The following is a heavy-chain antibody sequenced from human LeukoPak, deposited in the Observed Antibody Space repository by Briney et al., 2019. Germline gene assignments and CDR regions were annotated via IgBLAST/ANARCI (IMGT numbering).Heavy chain of an antibody. Sequence: ASVKVSCKVSGYTLTELSMHWVRQAPGKGLEWMGGFDPEDGETIYAQKFQGRVTMTEDTSTDTAYMELSSLRSEDTAVYYCATDVRNDYGDYVDYWAREPWSPSPQ. J-gene: IGHJ4*02. CDR2: FDPEDGET. D-gene: IGHD4-17*01. V-gene: IGHV1-24*01. CDR1: GYTLTELS. CDR3: ATDVRNDYGDYVDY.